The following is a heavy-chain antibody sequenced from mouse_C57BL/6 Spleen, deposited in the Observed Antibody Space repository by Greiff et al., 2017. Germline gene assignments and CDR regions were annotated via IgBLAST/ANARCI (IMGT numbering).Heavy chain of an antibody. Sequence: VQLQQSGAELVKPGASVKLSCTASGSTINDYYMHWVKQRPEQGLEWIGRIDPEDGETKYAPKFQGKATITADTSSNTAYLQLSSLTSEDTAVYYCASSPLTTVVATDYWGQGTTLTVSS. CDR3: ASSPLTTVVATDY. D-gene: IGHD1-1*01. J-gene: IGHJ2*01. CDR1: GSTINDYY. V-gene: IGHV14-2*01. CDR2: IDPEDGET.